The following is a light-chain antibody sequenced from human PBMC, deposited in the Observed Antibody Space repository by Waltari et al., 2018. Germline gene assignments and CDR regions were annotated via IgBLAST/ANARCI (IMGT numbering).Light chain of an antibody. V-gene: IGLV2-14*03. CDR3: SSYIDSSTLEL. CDR1: SSDIGGYNY. J-gene: IGLJ2*01. Sequence: QSALTQPASVSGSPGQSLTISCTGTSSDIGGYNYVSCYQQVPGKAPKLIIYDVSNRPSGVSSRFSGSKSGNTASLTISGLQAEDEANYYCSSYIDSSTLELFGGGTSLTVL. CDR2: DVS.